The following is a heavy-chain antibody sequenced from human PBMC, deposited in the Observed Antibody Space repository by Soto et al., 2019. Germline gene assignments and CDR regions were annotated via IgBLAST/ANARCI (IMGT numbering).Heavy chain of an antibody. Sequence: ETLSLTCSVSGGSINSDDSFWGWVRQSPGKGLEWIGSLYYGGSTFYNPSLKSRVTISLDTSKNQFSLRLTSVTAADTAIYYCARQLPVGATSWFDPWGQGTLVTVSS. CDR2: LYYGGST. D-gene: IGHD1-26*01. CDR1: GGSINSDDSF. CDR3: ARQLPVGATSWFDP. V-gene: IGHV4-39*01. J-gene: IGHJ5*02.